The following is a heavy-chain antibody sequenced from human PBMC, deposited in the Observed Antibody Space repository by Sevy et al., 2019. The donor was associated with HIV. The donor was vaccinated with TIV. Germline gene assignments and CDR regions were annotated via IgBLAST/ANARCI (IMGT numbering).Heavy chain of an antibody. CDR3: ARDQAYYGSGSYYKGSAFDI. Sequence: GESLKISCAASGFTFSSYSMNWVRQAPGKGLEWVSYISSSSSTIYYADSVKGRFTISRDNAKNSLYLQMNSLRAEDTAVYYCARDQAYYGSGSYYKGSAFDIWGQGTMVTVSS. D-gene: IGHD3-10*01. V-gene: IGHV3-48*01. J-gene: IGHJ3*02. CDR2: ISSSSSTI. CDR1: GFTFSSYS.